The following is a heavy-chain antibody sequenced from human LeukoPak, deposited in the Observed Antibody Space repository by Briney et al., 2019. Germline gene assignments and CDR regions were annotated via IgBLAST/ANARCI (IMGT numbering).Heavy chain of an antibody. J-gene: IGHJ4*02. D-gene: IGHD1-26*01. CDR1: LYTFTTYY. CDR2: INPSGSTT. Sequence: ASVKDSCKASLYTFTTYYIHWVRQAPGQGLEWVGIINPSGSTTTYAQKLQGRVTMTRDTSTSTVYMELSSLRSDDTAVYSCTRDKGGSYSDYWGQGTLVTVSS. V-gene: IGHV1-46*01. CDR3: TRDKGGSYSDY.